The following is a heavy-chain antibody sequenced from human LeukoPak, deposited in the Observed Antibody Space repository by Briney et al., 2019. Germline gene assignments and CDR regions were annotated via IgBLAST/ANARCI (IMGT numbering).Heavy chain of an antibody. CDR3: ASEKCTYPFDA. J-gene: IGHJ5*02. Sequence: PGGSLRLSCAASGLTFSINYMSWVRQAPGKGLEWVANIYHGGSTSYADSVKGRFTISRDISKNAVHLQMNSLRGEDTAVYYCASEKCTYPFDAWRRGT. CDR1: GLTFSINY. CDR2: IYHGGST. V-gene: IGHV3-66*01.